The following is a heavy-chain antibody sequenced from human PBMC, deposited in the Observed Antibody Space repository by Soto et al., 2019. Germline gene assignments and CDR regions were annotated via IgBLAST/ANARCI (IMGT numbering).Heavy chain of an antibody. CDR1: GYTFTSYA. CDR2: INDGNGNT. J-gene: IGHJ4*02. V-gene: IGHV1-3*01. D-gene: IGHD3-22*01. CDR3: ARSRGYYYVDY. Sequence: QVQLVQSGAEVKKPGASVKVSCKASGYTFTSYAMHWVRQAPGQRLEWMGWINDGNGNTKYSQKFHGRVTITRDTSASTAYMELSSLRSEDTAVYYCARSRGYYYVDYWGQGTLVTVSS.